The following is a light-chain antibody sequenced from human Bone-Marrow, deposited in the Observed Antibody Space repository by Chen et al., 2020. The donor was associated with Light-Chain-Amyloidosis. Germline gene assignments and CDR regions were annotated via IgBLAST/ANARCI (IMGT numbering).Light chain of an antibody. Sequence: SYVLTRPSSVSVAPGQSATIACGGNNIGSTSVHWYQLTPGQAPLLVVYDDSDRPSGIPGRLSGSNSGNTATLTISRVEAGDEADYYCQVWDRGSDRPVFGGGTKLTVL. CDR2: DDS. CDR1: NIGSTS. CDR3: QVWDRGSDRPV. V-gene: IGLV3-21*02. J-gene: IGLJ2*01.